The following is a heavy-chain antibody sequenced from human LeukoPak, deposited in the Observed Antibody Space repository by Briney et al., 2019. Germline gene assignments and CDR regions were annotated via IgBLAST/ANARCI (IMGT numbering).Heavy chain of an antibody. V-gene: IGHV3-23*01. CDR1: GFTFSNSV. D-gene: IGHD2-8*01. CDR2: LRGDGET. J-gene: IGHJ4*02. Sequence: PGGALRLSCSAPGFTFSNSVMSSGRQAPAWGLEWVSCLRGDGETFYVDSVKGRFTLARDDSRNPVYLQMNNLRVEDTAVYYSAKASWVSNADAVLWGRGTLVTVSS. CDR3: AKASWVSNADAVL.